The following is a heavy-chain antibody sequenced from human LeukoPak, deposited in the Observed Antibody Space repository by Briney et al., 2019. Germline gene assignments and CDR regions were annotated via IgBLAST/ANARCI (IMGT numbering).Heavy chain of an antibody. CDR3: ARARSGSYFRPYDAFNI. Sequence: SETLSLTCTVSGGSISSSGYFWGWIRQPPGKGLEWIGNINYSGRTYYNPSLKSRVTISVDTSKNQFSLKLTSVTAADTAVYYCARARSGSYFRPYDAFNIWGQGTMVTVSS. CDR2: INYSGRT. CDR1: GGSISSSGYF. J-gene: IGHJ3*02. V-gene: IGHV4-39*07. D-gene: IGHD1-26*01.